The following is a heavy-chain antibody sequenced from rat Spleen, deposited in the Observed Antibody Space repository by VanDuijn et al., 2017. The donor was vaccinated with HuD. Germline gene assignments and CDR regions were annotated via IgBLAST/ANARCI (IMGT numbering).Heavy chain of an antibody. CDR2: ISYDGSST. CDR3: ARHHYDGYYHGPVFGRGYFDY. J-gene: IGHJ2*01. CDR1: GFTFSDYN. V-gene: IGHV5-7*01. Sequence: EVQLVESGGGLVQPGRSLKLSCAASGFTFSDYNMAWVRQAPKKGLEWVATISYDGSSTYYRDSVKGRFTISRDNAKNTLYLQMDSLRSEDTASYYCARHHYDGYYHGPVFGRGYFDYWGQGVMVTVSS. D-gene: IGHD1-12*03.